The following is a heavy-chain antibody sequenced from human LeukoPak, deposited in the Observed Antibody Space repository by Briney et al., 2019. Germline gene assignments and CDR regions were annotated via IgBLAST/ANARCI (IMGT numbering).Heavy chain of an antibody. V-gene: IGHV3-53*01. J-gene: IGHJ4*02. D-gene: IGHD3-10*01. Sequence: GGSLRLSCAASGFTVSSNYMSWVRQAPGKGLEWVSVIFSGGSTYYTDSVKGRFTISRYNSRNTLYLQMNSLRAEDTAVYYCARYYYGSGSYSFADYWGEGTLVTVST. CDR2: IFSGGST. CDR3: ARYYYGSGSYSFADY. CDR1: GFTVSSNY.